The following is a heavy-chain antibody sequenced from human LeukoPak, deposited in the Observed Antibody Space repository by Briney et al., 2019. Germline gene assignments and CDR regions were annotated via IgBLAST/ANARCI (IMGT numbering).Heavy chain of an antibody. D-gene: IGHD3-3*01. CDR3: ARASDKYDHYFDY. Sequence: ASVKVSCKASGGTYSSYAISWVRQAPGQGLEWMGRIIPIFGTANYAQKFQGRVTITTDESTSTAYMELSSLRSEDTAVYYCARASDKYDHYFDYWGQGTLVTVSS. V-gene: IGHV1-69*05. CDR2: IIPIFGTA. J-gene: IGHJ4*02. CDR1: GGTYSSYA.